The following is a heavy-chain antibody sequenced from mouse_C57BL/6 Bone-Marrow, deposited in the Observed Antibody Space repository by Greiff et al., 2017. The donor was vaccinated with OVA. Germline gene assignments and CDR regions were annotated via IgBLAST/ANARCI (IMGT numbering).Heavy chain of an antibody. D-gene: IGHD1-1*01. V-gene: IGHV1-64*01. CDR2: IHPNSGST. Sequence: QVQLQQPGAELVKPGASVKLSCKASGYTFTSYWMHWVKQRPGQGLEWIGMIHPNSGSTNYNEKFKSKATLPVDKSYSTAYMQHSCLTSEDSAVYDWARWGDYYRYLFDYWGQGTTLTVSA. CDR1: GYTFTSYW. J-gene: IGHJ2*01. CDR3: ARWGDYYRYLFDY.